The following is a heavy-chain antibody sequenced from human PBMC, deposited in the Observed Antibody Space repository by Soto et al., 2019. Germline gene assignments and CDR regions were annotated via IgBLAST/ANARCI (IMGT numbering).Heavy chain of an antibody. V-gene: IGHV4-34*01. CDR1: GGSFSGYY. Sequence: SETLSLTCAVYGGSFSGYYWSWIRQPPGKGLEWIGEINHSGSTNHNPSLKSRVTISVDTSKNQFSLKLSSVTAADTAVYYCARDFRGPLGYCSGGSCYSVDYWGQGTLVTVSS. J-gene: IGHJ4*02. CDR3: ARDFRGPLGYCSGGSCYSVDY. D-gene: IGHD2-15*01. CDR2: INHSGST.